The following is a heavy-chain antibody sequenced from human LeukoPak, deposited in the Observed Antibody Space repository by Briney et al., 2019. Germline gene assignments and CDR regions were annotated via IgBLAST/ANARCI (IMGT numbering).Heavy chain of an antibody. CDR3: ARGRSVYNFWSGEVY. D-gene: IGHD3-3*01. CDR1: GGTLSGYV. J-gene: IGHJ4*02. CDR2: IIPISGKL. V-gene: IGHV1-69*05. Sequence: RASVKVSCKASGGTLSGYVITWVRQAPGQGPEWMGGIIPISGKLSYAQRFQGRFSITTDEITNTVYMELSSLRSGDTAVYYCARGRSVYNFWSGEVYWGQGTLVTVSS.